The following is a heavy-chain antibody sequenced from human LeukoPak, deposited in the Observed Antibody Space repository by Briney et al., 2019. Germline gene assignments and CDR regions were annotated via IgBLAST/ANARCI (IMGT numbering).Heavy chain of an antibody. Sequence: GASVKVSCKASGYSFTTYGISWVRQAPGQGLEWMGWISTYHGTTNYAQKFQDRVTMTTDTSTSTAYMELRSLRSDDTAVYYCARDSDGDCPFDYWGQGTLVTVSS. CDR2: ISTYHGTT. CDR1: GYSFTTYG. D-gene: IGHD2-21*02. V-gene: IGHV1-18*04. CDR3: ARDSDGDCPFDY. J-gene: IGHJ4*02.